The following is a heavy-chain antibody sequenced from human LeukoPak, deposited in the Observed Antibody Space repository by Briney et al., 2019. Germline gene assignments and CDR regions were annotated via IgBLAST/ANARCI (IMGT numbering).Heavy chain of an antibody. Sequence: PGGSLRLSCAASGFIFSAYSMNWVRQGPGKGLEWVSAISGSGGSTYCADSVKGRFTISRDNSKNTLYLQMNSLRAEDTAVYYCAKGAYYYGSGSYYGWGQGTLVTVSS. V-gene: IGHV3-23*01. CDR2: ISGSGGST. CDR3: AKGAYYYGSGSYYG. D-gene: IGHD3-10*01. J-gene: IGHJ4*02. CDR1: GFIFSAYS.